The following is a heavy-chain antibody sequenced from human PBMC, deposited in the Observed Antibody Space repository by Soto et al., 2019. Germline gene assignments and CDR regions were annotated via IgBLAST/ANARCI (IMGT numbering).Heavy chain of an antibody. V-gene: IGHV4-30-2*01. CDR3: AAGGGLPRYY. J-gene: IGHJ4*02. D-gene: IGHD5-12*01. CDR1: GGSISSGGYS. CDR2: IYHSGST. Sequence: QLQLQESGSGLVKPSQTLSLTCAVSGGSISSGGYSWSWIRQPPGKGLEWIGYIYHSGSTYYKPSIKRRITISVNRSQNQFSLKLSSVTAADTAVYYCAAGGGLPRYYWGQGTLVTVSS.